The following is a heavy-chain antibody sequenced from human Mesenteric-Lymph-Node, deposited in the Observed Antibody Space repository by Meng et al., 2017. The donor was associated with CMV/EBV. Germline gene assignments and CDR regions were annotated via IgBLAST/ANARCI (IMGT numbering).Heavy chain of an antibody. CDR2: MNPRNGFT. CDR3: ARFSSFTTSLLVAGSLYFDY. V-gene: IGHV1-2*02. CDR1: GYY. Sequence: GYYIHWVRQAPGQGLEWMGWMNPRNGFTNFAQQFQGRVTMTRDTSITTAYMELNRLKSDDTAVYYCARFSSFTTSLLVAGSLYFDYWGQGALVTVSS. D-gene: IGHD2-15*01. J-gene: IGHJ4*02.